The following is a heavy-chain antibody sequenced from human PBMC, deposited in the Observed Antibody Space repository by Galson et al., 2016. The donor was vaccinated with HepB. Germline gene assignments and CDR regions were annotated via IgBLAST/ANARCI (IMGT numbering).Heavy chain of an antibody. V-gene: IGHV4-59*01. J-gene: IGHJ4*02. D-gene: IGHD3-9*01. CDR2: VYYTGST. CDR1: GGSISSYY. CDR3: ARLFSGYFPTNYFDY. Sequence: SETLSLTCTVSGGSISSYYWSWIRQPPGKGLEWIGYVYYTGSTNYNPPLKSRVTISVDTSKNQFSLKLRSVTVADTAVYYCARLFSGYFPTNYFDYWGQGTLVTVSS.